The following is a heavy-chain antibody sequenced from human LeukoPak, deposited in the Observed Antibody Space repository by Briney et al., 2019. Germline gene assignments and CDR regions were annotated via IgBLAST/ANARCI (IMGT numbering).Heavy chain of an antibody. J-gene: IGHJ4*02. V-gene: IGHV4-61*02. D-gene: IGHD5-12*01. Sequence: PSETLSLTCTVSGVSTSSGSYYWSWIRQPAGKTLEWIGRVYTTGTTNYNPSLQSRVAISIDTSRNQVSLTVSSVTAADTAVYYCARNRYTGNDFDYWGQGILVTVSS. CDR3: ARNRYTGNDFDY. CDR2: VYTTGTT. CDR1: GVSTSSGSYY.